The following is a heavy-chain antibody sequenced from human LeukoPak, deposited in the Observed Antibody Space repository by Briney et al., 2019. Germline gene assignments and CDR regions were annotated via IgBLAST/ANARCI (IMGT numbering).Heavy chain of an antibody. V-gene: IGHV1-46*01. Sequence: ASVKVSCKASGYTFTSNYIHWVRQAPGQGLEWMGMIYPRDGSTSYAQKFQGRVTVTRDTSTSIVHMELSGLRSEDTAVYYCARDQEGFDYWGQGTLVTVSS. CDR2: IYPRDGST. CDR3: ARDQEGFDY. J-gene: IGHJ4*02. CDR1: GYTFTSNY.